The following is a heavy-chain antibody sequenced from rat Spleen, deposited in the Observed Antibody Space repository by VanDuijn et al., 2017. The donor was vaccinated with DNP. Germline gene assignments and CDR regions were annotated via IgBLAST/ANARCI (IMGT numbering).Heavy chain of an antibody. V-gene: IGHV5-22*01. CDR3: ARGNLAY. Sequence: EVQLVESGGGLVQPGRSMKLSCAASGFTFSNYYMAWVRQAPTRGLEWVATIFYDGSRTYYRDSVKGRFTISRDNAKSTLYLQMDSLRSEDTATYYCARGNLAYWGQGTLVTVSS. J-gene: IGHJ3*01. CDR2: IFYDGSRT. CDR1: GFTFSNYY.